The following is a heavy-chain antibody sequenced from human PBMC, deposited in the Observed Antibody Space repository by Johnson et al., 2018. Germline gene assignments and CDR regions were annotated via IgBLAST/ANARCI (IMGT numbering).Heavy chain of an antibody. J-gene: IGHJ6*04. Sequence: QVQLVESGAEVKEPGASVTVSCEASGYTFTSSDICWVRQATGQGLEWMGCLNPNGGNTGYAQKFQGRVSMTRNTSIRTAYMELSSLRSEDTGVYCCAKRAAHTGGTLDVWGKGTTVTVSS. CDR3: AKRAAHTGGTLDV. CDR2: LNPNGGNT. V-gene: IGHV1-8*01. D-gene: IGHD2-8*02. CDR1: GYTFTSSD.